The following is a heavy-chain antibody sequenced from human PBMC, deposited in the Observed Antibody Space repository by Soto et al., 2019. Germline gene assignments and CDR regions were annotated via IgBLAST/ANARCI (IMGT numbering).Heavy chain of an antibody. CDR1: GDSIRSYY. J-gene: IGHJ4*02. CDR2: VYYGGST. D-gene: IGHD3-3*01. CDR3: AGEGALGTVGVV. Sequence: ETLSLTCTVSGDSIRSYYWTWIRQPPGRGLEWIGHVYYGGSTNYNPSLQSRVTMSLDTSKNQFSLRLTSMTAADTAVYDCAGEGALGTVGVVWGQGAGVPVSS. V-gene: IGHV4-59*13.